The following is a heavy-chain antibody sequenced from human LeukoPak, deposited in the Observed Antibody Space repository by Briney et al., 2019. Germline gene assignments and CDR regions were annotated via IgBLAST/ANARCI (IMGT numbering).Heavy chain of an antibody. CDR3: ARDLSTIFGVVNQYYYMDV. Sequence: SVKVSCKASGGTFISYAISRVRQAPGQGLEWMGGIIPIFGTANYAQKFQGRVTITADESTRAAYMELSSLRSEDTAVYYCARDLSTIFGVVNQYYYMDVWGKGTTVTVSS. J-gene: IGHJ6*03. V-gene: IGHV1-69*13. CDR1: GGTFISYA. D-gene: IGHD3-3*01. CDR2: IIPIFGTA.